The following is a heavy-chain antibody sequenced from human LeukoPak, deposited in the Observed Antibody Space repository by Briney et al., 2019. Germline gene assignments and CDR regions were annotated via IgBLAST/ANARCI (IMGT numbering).Heavy chain of an antibody. J-gene: IGHJ4*02. V-gene: IGHV3-53*01. CDR2: IYSGGST. CDR3: ARGFSRTTVTPGDY. Sequence: TGGSLRLSCAASGFTVSSNYMSWVRQAPGKGLEWVSVIYSGGSTYYADSVKGRFTISRDNSKNTLYLQMNSLRAEDTAVYYCARGFSRTTVTPGDYWGQGTLVTVSS. CDR1: GFTVSSNY. D-gene: IGHD4-17*01.